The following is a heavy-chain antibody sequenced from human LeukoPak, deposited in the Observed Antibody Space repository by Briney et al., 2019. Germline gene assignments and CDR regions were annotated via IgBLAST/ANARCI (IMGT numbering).Heavy chain of an antibody. CDR1: GFTFITYS. D-gene: IGHD6-13*01. V-gene: IGHV3-30*18. J-gene: IGHJ4*02. Sequence: GGSLRLSCAASGFTFITYSMHWVRQAPGKGLEWVAVISYDGSNKYYADSVKGRFTISRDNSKNTLYLQMNSLRAEDTAVYYCANSIAAAGFWGQGTLVTVSS. CDR2: ISYDGSNK. CDR3: ANSIAAAGF.